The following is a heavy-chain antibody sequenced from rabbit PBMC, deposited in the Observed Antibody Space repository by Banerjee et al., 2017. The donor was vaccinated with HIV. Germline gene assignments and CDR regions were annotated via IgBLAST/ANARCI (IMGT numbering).Heavy chain of an antibody. CDR1: GFSFSSYYY. D-gene: IGHD1-1*01. CDR2: IYTGSSGST. V-gene: IGHV1S40*01. Sequence: QSLEESGGDLVKPGASLTLTCTASGFSFSSYYYMCWVRQAPGKGLEWIACIYTGSSGSTWYASWAKGRFTISKTSSTTVTLQMTSLTAADTATYFCARDFYGSSSGLGNLWGPGTLVTVS. CDR3: ARDFYGSSSGLGNL. J-gene: IGHJ4*01.